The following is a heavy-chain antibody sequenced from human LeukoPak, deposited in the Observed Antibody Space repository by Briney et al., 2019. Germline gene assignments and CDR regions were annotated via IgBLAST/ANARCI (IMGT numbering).Heavy chain of an antibody. CDR1: GGSISSYY. CDR2: IFYSGST. D-gene: IGHD3-22*01. V-gene: IGHV4-59*01. CDR3: ARESSPLYYYDTSGYFDY. Sequence: SETLSLTCTVSGGSISSYYWSWIRQPPGKGLEWIGYIFYSGSTSYNPSLKSRVTISIDTSKNQFSLRLISVTAADTAVYYCARESSPLYYYDTSGYFDYWGQGTLVTVSS. J-gene: IGHJ4*02.